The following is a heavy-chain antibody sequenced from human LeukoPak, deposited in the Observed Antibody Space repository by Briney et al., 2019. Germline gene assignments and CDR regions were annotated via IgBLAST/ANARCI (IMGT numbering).Heavy chain of an antibody. V-gene: IGHV3-48*01. D-gene: IGHD3-3*01. CDR2: ISSSSSTI. J-gene: IGHJ4*02. CDR1: GFTFSSAS. Sequence: GGSLRLSCAASGFTFSSASMSWVRQAPGKGLEWISYISSSSSTIYYADSAKGRFTISRDNAKKSVYLQMDSLRAEDTAVYSCARARSGNYFDYWGQGTLVTVSS. CDR3: ARARSGNYFDY.